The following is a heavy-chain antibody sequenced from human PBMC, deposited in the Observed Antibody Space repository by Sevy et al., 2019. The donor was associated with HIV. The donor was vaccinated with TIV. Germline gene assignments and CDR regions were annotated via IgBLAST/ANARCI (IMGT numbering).Heavy chain of an antibody. V-gene: IGHV3-23*01. D-gene: IGHD1-26*01. CDR2: IGGSGGST. J-gene: IGHJ3*02. CDR3: AKVRGSYVGAFDI. CDR1: GFTFSSYA. Sequence: GGSLRLSCAASGFTFSSYAMSWVRQAPGKGLEWVSAIGGSGGSTYYADSVKGRFTVSRDNSKNTLYLQMNSLRAEDTAVYYCAKVRGSYVGAFDIWGQGTMVTVSS.